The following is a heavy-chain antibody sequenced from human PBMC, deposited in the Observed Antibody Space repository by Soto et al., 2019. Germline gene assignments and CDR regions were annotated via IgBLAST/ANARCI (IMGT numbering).Heavy chain of an antibody. J-gene: IGHJ4*02. V-gene: IGHV3-23*01. CDR3: AKVAFEIIAAAGAYYFDY. CDR2: ISGSGGST. CDR1: GFTFSSYA. Sequence: GGSLRLSCAASGFTFSSYAMSWVRQAPGKGLEWVSAISGSGGSTYYADSVKGRFTISRDNSKNTLYLQMNSLRAEDTAVYYFAKVAFEIIAAAGAYYFDYWGQGTLVTVSS. D-gene: IGHD6-13*01.